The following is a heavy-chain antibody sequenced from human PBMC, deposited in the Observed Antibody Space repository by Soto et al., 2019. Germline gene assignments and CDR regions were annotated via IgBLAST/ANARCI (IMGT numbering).Heavy chain of an antibody. J-gene: IGHJ4*02. CDR3: ASGASRWYPYFFDS. CDR2: IIPYYNTL. V-gene: IGHV1-69*01. Sequence: QAQEVQSGAEVRKPGSSVKLSCKASEGTFNSYAIAWVRQAPGQGLEWMGGIIPYYNTLNYAQKFQDRVTITADDSTNTVYMELSSLRSDDTAVYSCASGASRWYPYFFDSWAQGTLVTVSS. D-gene: IGHD6-13*01. CDR1: EGTFNSYA.